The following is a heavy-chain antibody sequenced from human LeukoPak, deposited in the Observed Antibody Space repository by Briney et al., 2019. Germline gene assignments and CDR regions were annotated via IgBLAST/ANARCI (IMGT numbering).Heavy chain of an antibody. D-gene: IGHD3/OR15-3a*01. CDR1: GFTFSSYS. Sequence: GGSLRLSCAASGFTFSSYSMNWVRQAPGKGLEWVSVIYSGGSTYYADSVKGRFTISRDNSKNTLYLQMNSLRAEDTAVYYCARDEGTGPTRYWYFDLWGRGTLVTVSS. CDR2: IYSGGST. V-gene: IGHV3-66*01. J-gene: IGHJ2*01. CDR3: ARDEGTGPTRYWYFDL.